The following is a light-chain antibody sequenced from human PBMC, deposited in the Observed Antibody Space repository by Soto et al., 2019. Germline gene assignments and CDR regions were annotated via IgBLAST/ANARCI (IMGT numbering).Light chain of an antibody. CDR2: GAS. J-gene: IGKJ1*01. Sequence: EIVLTQSPGTLSLSPGERATLSCRASQSVRSSYLAWYQQRPGQAPRLLIYGASSRATGIPDRFSGSGSGTDFTLTISRLEPEDFAVYYCQQFDSSLTWRFGQGTKVEFK. CDR3: QQFDSSLTWR. CDR1: QSVRSSY. V-gene: IGKV3-20*01.